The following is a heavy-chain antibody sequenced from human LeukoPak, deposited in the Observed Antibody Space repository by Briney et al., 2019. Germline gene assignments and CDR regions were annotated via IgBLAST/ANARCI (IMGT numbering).Heavy chain of an antibody. D-gene: IGHD6-6*01. J-gene: IGHJ6*03. Sequence: SETLSLTCTVSGGSISSYYWSWIRLPAGKGLEWIGRIYTSGSTNYNPSLKSRVTMSVDTSKNQFSLKLSSMTAADTAVYYCAREIGVAARPYYYYYHMDVWGKGTTVTVSS. V-gene: IGHV4-4*07. CDR2: IYTSGST. CDR1: GGSISSYY. CDR3: AREIGVAARPYYYYYHMDV.